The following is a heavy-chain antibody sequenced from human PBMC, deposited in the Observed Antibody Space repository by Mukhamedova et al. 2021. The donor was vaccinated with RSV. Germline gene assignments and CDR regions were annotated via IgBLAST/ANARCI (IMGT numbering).Heavy chain of an antibody. Sequence: SWIRQPPGKGLEWIGEINHSGSTNYNPSLKSRVTISVDTSKDQFSLKLSSVTAADTAVYYCARGGGYYDSSGYYYGAYWGQGTLV. V-gene: IGHV4-34*01. J-gene: IGHJ4*02. CDR2: INHSGST. CDR3: ARGGGYYDSSGYYYGAY. D-gene: IGHD3-22*01.